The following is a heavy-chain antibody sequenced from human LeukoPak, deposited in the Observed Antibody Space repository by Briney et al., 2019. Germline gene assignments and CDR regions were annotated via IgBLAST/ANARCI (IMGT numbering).Heavy chain of an antibody. D-gene: IGHD6-13*01. J-gene: IGHJ4*02. CDR2: ISSSGNTM. V-gene: IGHV3-48*03. CDR3: AREGYISSWYFDY. Sequence: GGSLRLSCAASGFTFSSYEMNWVHQAPGKGLEWVSYISSSGNTMYYADSVKGRFTISRDNAKNSLYLQMDSLRAEDTAVYYCAREGYISSWYFDYWGQGTLVTVSS. CDR1: GFTFSSYE.